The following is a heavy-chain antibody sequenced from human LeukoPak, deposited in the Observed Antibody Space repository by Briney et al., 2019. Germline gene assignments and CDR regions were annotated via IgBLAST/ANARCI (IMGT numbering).Heavy chain of an antibody. D-gene: IGHD3-10*01. Sequence: SETLSLTCTVSGGSISSGGYYWTWIRQHPGKGLEWIGYIFRTGSTYYNPSLNSRVAISLDTSKNQFSLNLNSVTAADTAVYYCARHVSGIYGSRGDFDYWGQGTLVTVSS. J-gene: IGHJ4*02. V-gene: IGHV4-31*03. CDR1: GGSISSGGYY. CDR3: ARHVSGIYGSRGDFDY. CDR2: IFRTGST.